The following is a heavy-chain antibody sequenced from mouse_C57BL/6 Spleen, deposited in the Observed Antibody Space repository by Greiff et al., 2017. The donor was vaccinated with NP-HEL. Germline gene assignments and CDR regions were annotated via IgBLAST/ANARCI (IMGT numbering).Heavy chain of an antibody. CDR1: GYTFTSYW. J-gene: IGHJ1*03. CDR3: ARTTVVATRYFDV. Sequence: VQLQQPGTELVKPGASVKLSCKASGYTFTSYWMHWVKQRPGQGLEWIGNINPSNGGTNYNEKFKSKATLTVDKSSSTAYMQLSSLTSEDSAVYYCARTTVVATRYFDVWGTGTTVTVSS. D-gene: IGHD1-1*01. V-gene: IGHV1-53*01. CDR2: INPSNGGT.